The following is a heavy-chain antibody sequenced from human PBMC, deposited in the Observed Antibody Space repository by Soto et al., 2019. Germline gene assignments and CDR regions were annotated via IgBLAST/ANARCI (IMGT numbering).Heavy chain of an antibody. CDR3: AKGSTPHYDFWSGYENPTDFDY. CDR1: GFTFSSYG. V-gene: IGHV3-30*18. D-gene: IGHD3-3*01. J-gene: IGHJ4*02. Sequence: GGSLRLSCAASGFTFSSYGMHWVRQAPGKGLEWVAVISYDGSNKYYADSVKGRFTISRDNSKNTLYLQMNSLRAEDTAVYYCAKGSTPHYDFWSGYENPTDFDYWGQGTLVTVSS. CDR2: ISYDGSNK.